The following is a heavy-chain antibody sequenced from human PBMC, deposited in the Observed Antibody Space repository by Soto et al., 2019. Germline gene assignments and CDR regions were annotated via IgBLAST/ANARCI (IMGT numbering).Heavy chain of an antibody. J-gene: IGHJ5*02. CDR1: GGFNSYS. CDR3: ARGGPVIIPAATNWFDP. CDR2: IIPIFATP. D-gene: IGHD2-2*01. Sequence: QVQLVQSGPEVKKPGSSVKVSCKGSGGFNSYSISWVRQAPGQGPEWMGGIIPIFATPTYAQKFQGRVTITADKSTSTAYMELSRLRSEDTAVYYCARGGPVIIPAATNWFDPWGQGTLVSVSS. V-gene: IGHV1-69*06.